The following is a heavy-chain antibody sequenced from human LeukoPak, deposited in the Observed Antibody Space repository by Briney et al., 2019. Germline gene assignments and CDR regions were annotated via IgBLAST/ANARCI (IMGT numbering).Heavy chain of an antibody. V-gene: IGHV1-24*01. CDR3: ATAGESYLTSLDAFDI. CDR1: GYTLTELS. J-gene: IGHJ3*02. CDR2: FDPEDGET. Sequence: ASVKVSCKVSGYTLTELSMHWVRQAPGKGLEWMEGFDPEDGETIYAQKFQGRVTMTEDTSTDTAYMELSSLRSEDTAVYYCATAGESYLTSLDAFDIWGQGTMVTVSS. D-gene: IGHD1-26*01.